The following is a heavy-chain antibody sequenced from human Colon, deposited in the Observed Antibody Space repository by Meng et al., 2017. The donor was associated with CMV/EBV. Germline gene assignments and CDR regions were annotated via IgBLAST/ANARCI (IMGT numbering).Heavy chain of an antibody. D-gene: IGHD4/OR15-4a*01. CDR1: GVSLSNYY. Sequence: QVQLNASGPGLVKPSETLSLTCTVSGVSLSNYYWSWIRQSPGKGLEWIGYIYSSGSTNYNPSLKSRVTISIDTSKNQFSLKLTSVTAADTAVYYCAKGRARNDYWFDPWGQGTLVTVSS. CDR2: IYSSGST. CDR3: AKGRARNDYWFDP. J-gene: IGHJ5*02. V-gene: IGHV4-59*01.